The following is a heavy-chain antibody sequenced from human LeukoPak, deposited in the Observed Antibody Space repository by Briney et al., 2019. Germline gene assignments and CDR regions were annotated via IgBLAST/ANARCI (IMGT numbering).Heavy chain of an antibody. Sequence: KPSETLSLTCAVYGGSFSGYYWSWIRQPPGKGLEWIGEINHSGSTNYNPSLKSRVTISVDTSKNQFSLKLSSVTAADTAVYYCARLSTKVRSGRYYMGVWGKGTTVTISS. CDR2: INHSGST. D-gene: IGHD3-10*01. CDR3: ARLSTKVRSGRYYMGV. J-gene: IGHJ6*03. V-gene: IGHV4-34*01. CDR1: GGSFSGYY.